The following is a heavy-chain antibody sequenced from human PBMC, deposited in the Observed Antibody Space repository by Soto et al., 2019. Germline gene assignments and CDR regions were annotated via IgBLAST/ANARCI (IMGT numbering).Heavy chain of an antibody. Sequence: EVQLLESGGGLVQPGGSLRLSCAASGFTFSSYAMSWVRQAPGKGLEWVSAISGRDGSTYYADSVKGRCTISRDNSKNTLLVQMNSLRAEDTAVYYCAKGASRNYYYYGVDVWGQGTTVTVSS. J-gene: IGHJ6*02. V-gene: IGHV3-23*01. CDR2: ISGRDGST. CDR3: AKGASRNYYYYGVDV. D-gene: IGHD1-1*01. CDR1: GFTFSSYA.